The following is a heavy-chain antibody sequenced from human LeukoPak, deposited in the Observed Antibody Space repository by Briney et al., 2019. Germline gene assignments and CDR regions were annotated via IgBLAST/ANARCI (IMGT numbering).Heavy chain of an antibody. CDR1: GFTVSSNY. CDR2: IYSGGST. J-gene: IGHJ4*02. D-gene: IGHD2-15*01. V-gene: IGHV3-53*01. Sequence: GGSLRLSCAASGFTVSSNYMSWVRQAPGKGLEWVSVIYSGGSTYYADSVKGRFTISRDNSKNTLYLQMNSLRAEDTAAYYCAGQRSYCSGGSCYFRFDYWGQGTLVTVSS. CDR3: AGQRSYCSGGSCYFRFDY.